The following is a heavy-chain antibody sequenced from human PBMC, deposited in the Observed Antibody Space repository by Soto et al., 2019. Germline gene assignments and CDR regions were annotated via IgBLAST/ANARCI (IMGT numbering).Heavy chain of an antibody. Sequence: QVQLQESGPGLVRPSETLSLTCTVSGGSFSSYYWTWIRRSPGKGWEWIGYIYYSGSTDYNPSLRGRLAISIDTSKNQFSLRLNSMTAADTAVYYCAGRDCSGTNCYYLDYYYMDVWGKGTTVTVSS. D-gene: IGHD2-2*01. V-gene: IGHV4-59*08. CDR3: AGRDCSGTNCYYLDYYYMDV. J-gene: IGHJ6*03. CDR2: IYYSGST. CDR1: GGSFSSYY.